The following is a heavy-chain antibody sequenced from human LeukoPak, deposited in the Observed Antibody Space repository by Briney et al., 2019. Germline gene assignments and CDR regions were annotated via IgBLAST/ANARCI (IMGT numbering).Heavy chain of an antibody. CDR3: TMRGGNSNY. Sequence: PGGSLRLSYAASGFTFSGSAMHWVRQASGKGLEWVGRIRSKANSYATAYAASVKGRFTISRDDSKNTAYLQMNSLKTEDTAVYYCTMRGGNSNYWGQGTLVTVSS. CDR2: IRSKANSYAT. V-gene: IGHV3-73*01. D-gene: IGHD4-23*01. J-gene: IGHJ4*02. CDR1: GFTFSGSA.